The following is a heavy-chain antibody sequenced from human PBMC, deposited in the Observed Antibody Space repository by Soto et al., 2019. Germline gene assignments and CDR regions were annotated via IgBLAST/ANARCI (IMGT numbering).Heavy chain of an antibody. D-gene: IGHD2-8*01. CDR3: ARELGYCTNGVCYTPYYYYIDV. CDR1: GYTFTSYA. J-gene: IGHJ6*03. CDR2: INAGNGNT. V-gene: IGHV1-3*01. Sequence: ASVKVSCKASGYTFTSYAMHWVRQAPGQGLEWMGWINAGNGNTKYSQKFQDRVTMTRDTSATTAYMELSSLRSEDTAVYYCARELGYCTNGVCYTPYYYYIDVWGTGTTVTVS.